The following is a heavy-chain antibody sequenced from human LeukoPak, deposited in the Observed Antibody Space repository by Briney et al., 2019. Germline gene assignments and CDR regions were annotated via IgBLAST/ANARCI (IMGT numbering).Heavy chain of an antibody. CDR2: ISGSGGST. CDR1: GFTFSSYA. J-gene: IGHJ4*02. D-gene: IGHD2-2*01. V-gene: IGHV3-23*01. CDR3: AKLYCSSTSCYDY. Sequence: GGSLRLSCAAPGFTFSSYAMSWVRQAPGKGLEWVSAISGSGGSTYYADSVKGRFTISRDNSKNTLYLQMNSLRAEDTAVYYCAKLYCSSTSCYDYWGQGTLVTVSS.